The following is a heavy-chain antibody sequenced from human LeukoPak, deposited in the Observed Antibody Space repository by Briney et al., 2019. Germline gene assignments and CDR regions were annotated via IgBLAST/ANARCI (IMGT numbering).Heavy chain of an antibody. V-gene: IGHV3-23*01. CDR2: MCGTAGCT. D-gene: IGHD3-3*02. CDR3: VSLARDY. Sequence: GGSLRLSCQASGFTFYMYAMSWVRQAPGKGLEWVASMCGTAGCTFYPDSVKGRFTISRDNSKNMLFLRMNSLRVEDTAVYFCVSLARDYWGQGTLVSVSS. J-gene: IGHJ4*02. CDR1: GFTFYMYA.